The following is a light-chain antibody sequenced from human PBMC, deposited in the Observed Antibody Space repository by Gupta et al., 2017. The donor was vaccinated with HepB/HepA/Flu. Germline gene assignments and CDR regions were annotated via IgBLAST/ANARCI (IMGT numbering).Light chain of an antibody. CDR2: KIS. CDR1: HSLVHNDGNTY. CDR3: MLGTHWPPCT. J-gene: IGKJ2*02. V-gene: IGKV2-30*02. Sequence: VVMNQPPPFLSFTPGQTATISCRFSHSLVHNDGNTYLGWFKQRPGQSPRCLIYKISYRVSGVPDRFSGSGSGTDFTLKISRVEAEDVWIYYCMLGTHWPPCTFGQGTKLEIK.